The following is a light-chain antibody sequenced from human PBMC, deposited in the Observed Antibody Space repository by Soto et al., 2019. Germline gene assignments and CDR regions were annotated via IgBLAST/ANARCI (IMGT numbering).Light chain of an antibody. V-gene: IGKV3-20*01. CDR1: QVVSSTY. CDR3: QQDGISPFT. CDR2: GAS. J-gene: IGKJ4*01. Sequence: EIVLTQSPCALSLSPGERATISCRASQVVSSTYLAWYQQRPGQAPRLLIYGASSRATGIPDRFSGGGSETDFTLTISRLQSEDSAVYYCQQDGISPFTFGRGTKVDIK.